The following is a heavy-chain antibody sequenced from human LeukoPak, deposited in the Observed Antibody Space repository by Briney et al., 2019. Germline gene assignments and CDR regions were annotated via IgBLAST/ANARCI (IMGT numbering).Heavy chain of an antibody. CDR3: AKRDQAAGKLFFDY. CDR1: GFTFSNYA. V-gene: IGHV3-23*01. J-gene: IGHJ4*02. CDR2: ISAGGGST. Sequence: PGGSLRLSCAASGFTFSNYAMSWVRQAPGKGLEWVSTISAGGGSTYYADSVKGRFTISRDNSKYTLYVQMNSLRAEDTAVYYCAKRDQAAGKLFFDYWGQGTLVTVSS. D-gene: IGHD6-13*01.